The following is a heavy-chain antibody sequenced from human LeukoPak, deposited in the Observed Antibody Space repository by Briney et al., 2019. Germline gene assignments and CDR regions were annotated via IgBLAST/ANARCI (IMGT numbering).Heavy chain of an antibody. CDR2: IYTSGST. D-gene: IGHD2-2*01. V-gene: IGHV4-4*07. CDR3: ATLKVVVPATSFDP. J-gene: IGHJ5*02. Sequence: SETLSLTCTVSGGSISSYYWSWIRQPAGKGLEWIGRIYTSGSTNYNPSLKSRVTISVDTSKNQFSLKLSSVTAADTAVYYCATLKVVVPATSFDPWGQGTLVTVSS. CDR1: GGSISSYY.